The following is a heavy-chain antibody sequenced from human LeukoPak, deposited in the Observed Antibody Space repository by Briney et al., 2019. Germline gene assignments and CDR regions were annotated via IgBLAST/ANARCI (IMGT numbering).Heavy chain of an antibody. J-gene: IGHJ6*02. V-gene: IGHV3-23*01. CDR1: GFTFSSYA. Sequence: GGSLRLSCAASGFTFSSYAMSWVRQAPGKGLEWVSGIVGSGGTTYYADSVKGRFTISRDNSKNTLYLQMNSLRAEDTAVYYCAKDSYGMDVWGQGTTVTVSS. CDR2: IVGSGGTT. CDR3: AKDSYGMDV.